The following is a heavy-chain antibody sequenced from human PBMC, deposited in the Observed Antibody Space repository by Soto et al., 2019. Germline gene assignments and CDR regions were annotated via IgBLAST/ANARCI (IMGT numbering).Heavy chain of an antibody. CDR1: GFSFSTYN. V-gene: IGHV3-48*02. J-gene: IGHJ5*01. D-gene: IGHD2-15*01. Sequence: PGGSLRLSCAASGFSFSTYNMDWVRQAPGKRPEWIAYISTTSFTIYYADSVKGRFTISRDNDRNSLYLEMNSLRDEDTAVYYCARDRCYDGTCYSASDSWGQGTLVTVPQ. CDR2: ISTTSFTI. CDR3: ARDRCYDGTCYSASDS.